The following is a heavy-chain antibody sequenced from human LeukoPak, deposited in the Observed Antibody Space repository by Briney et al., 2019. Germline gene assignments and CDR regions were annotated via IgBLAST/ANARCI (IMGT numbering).Heavy chain of an antibody. D-gene: IGHD3-10*01. CDR3: VGEHGSGIIRDY. CDR2: IYHSGTS. V-gene: IGHV4-38-2*02. J-gene: IGHJ4*02. Sequence: PSETLSLTCTVSGYFIGSGQDWGWIRQPPEKGLEWIGNIYHSGTSYYNPSLKSRMHLSIDTSKNQFSLNLTSVTATDTALYFCVGEHGSGIIRDYGGQGLLVTVSS. CDR1: GYFIGSGQD.